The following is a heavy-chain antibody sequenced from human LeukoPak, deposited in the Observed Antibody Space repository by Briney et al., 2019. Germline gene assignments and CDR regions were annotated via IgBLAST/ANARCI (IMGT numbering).Heavy chain of an antibody. CDR1: GYTFTSYD. CDR3: ASDYDSSGYYSY. D-gene: IGHD3-22*01. V-gene: IGHV1-18*01. Sequence: ASVKVSCKASGYTFTSYDINWVRQAPGQGLEWMGWISAYNGNTNYAQKLQGRVTMTTDTSTSTAYMELRSLRSDDTAVCYCASDYDSSGYYSYWGQGTLVTVSS. J-gene: IGHJ4*02. CDR2: ISAYNGNT.